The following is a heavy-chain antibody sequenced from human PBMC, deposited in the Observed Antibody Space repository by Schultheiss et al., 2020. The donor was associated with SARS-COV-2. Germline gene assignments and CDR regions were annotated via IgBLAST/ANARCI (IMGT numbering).Heavy chain of an antibody. CDR3: AKAPGASGGSMAY. J-gene: IGHJ4*02. CDR1: GGSISRSSYY. V-gene: IGHV4-39*07. CDR2: IYHSGST. D-gene: IGHD3-16*01. Sequence: SETLSLTCTVSGGSISRSSYYWGWIRQHPGKGLEWIGYIYHSGSTYYNPSLKSRVTISVDTSKNQFSLKLSSVTAADTAVYYCAKAPGASGGSMAYWGQGTLVTVSS.